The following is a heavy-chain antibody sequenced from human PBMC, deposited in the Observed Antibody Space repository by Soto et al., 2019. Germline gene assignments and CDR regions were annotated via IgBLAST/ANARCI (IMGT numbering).Heavy chain of an antibody. Sequence: SETLSLTCTVSGGSISAAAYYWSWIRQLPGKGLEWIGYIYYSGDTYYNPSLERRVTISLDTSKNQFSLELTSVTAADTAVYYCARETGYYGGYNWFDPWGQGTLVTVSS. CDR2: IYYSGDT. J-gene: IGHJ5*02. D-gene: IGHD3-3*01. V-gene: IGHV4-31*03. CDR3: ARETGYYGGYNWFDP. CDR1: GGSISAAAYY.